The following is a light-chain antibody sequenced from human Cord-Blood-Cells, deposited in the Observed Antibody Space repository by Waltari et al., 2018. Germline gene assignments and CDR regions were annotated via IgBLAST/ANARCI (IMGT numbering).Light chain of an antibody. CDR1: SSDVGSYNL. CDR2: EGS. J-gene: IGLJ2*01. V-gene: IGLV2-23*01. Sequence: QSALTQPASVSGSPGQSITLSCTGTSSDVGSYNLVSWYQQHPGKAPKLMIYEGSKRPSGVSNRFSGSKSGNTASLTISGLQADDEADYYCCSYAGSSTLVFGGGTKLTVL. CDR3: CSYAGSSTLV.